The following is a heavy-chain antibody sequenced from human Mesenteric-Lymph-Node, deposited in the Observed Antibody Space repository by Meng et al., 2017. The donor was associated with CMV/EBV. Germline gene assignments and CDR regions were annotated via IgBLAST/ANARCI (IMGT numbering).Heavy chain of an antibody. CDR3: ARPFPSWQSPRLDPFGA. D-gene: IGHD6-19*01. V-gene: IGHV4-39*01. Sequence: QRQLRESGPGQVKPSETLSLTCTVSGDSISSFYYWGWIRQPPGRGLEWIGSVHYTGSTYYSPSLKSRVTVSVDTSKNQFSLRLTSVTAADTAVYYCARPFPSWQSPRLDPFGAWGQGTLVTVSS. CDR2: VHYTGST. J-gene: IGHJ5*02. CDR1: GDSISSFYY.